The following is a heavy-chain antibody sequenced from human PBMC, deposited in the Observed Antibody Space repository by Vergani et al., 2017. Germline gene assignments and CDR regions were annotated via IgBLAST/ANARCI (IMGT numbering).Heavy chain of an antibody. V-gene: IGHV2-26*01. D-gene: IGHD3-9*01. CDR3: ARXAFDILTDVMLFDI. J-gene: IGHJ3*02. CDR2: IFSNDEK. CDR1: GFSLSNARMG. Sequence: QVTLKESGPVLVKPTETLALTCTVSGFSLSNARMGVSWIRQPPVKALEWLAHIFSNDEKSYSTSLKSRLTISKDTSKSQVVLTMTNMDPVDTATYYCARXAFDILTDVMLFDIWGQGTMVTVSS.